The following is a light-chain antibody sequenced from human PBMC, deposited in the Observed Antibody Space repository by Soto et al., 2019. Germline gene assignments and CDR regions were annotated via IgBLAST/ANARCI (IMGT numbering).Light chain of an antibody. CDR2: EVS. V-gene: IGLV2-14*01. CDR3: SSYKRTSRVYV. CDR1: SGDVGANKY. J-gene: IGLJ1*01. Sequence: QSALTQPRSVSGSPGQSVTISCTGTSGDVGANKYVSWYRQHPGKGPKLMIYEVSNRTSGVSNRFSGSKSGNTASLTISGLQAEDETEYFCSSYKRTSRVYVFGTGTKLTVL.